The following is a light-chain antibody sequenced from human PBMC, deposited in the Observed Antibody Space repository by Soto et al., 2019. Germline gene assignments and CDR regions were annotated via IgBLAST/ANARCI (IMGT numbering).Light chain of an antibody. J-gene: IGKJ4*01. CDR3: QQYGSSPA. CDR2: GAS. CDR1: QSVSSNF. Sequence: EIVWTQSPGTLSLSPGERATLSCRASQSVSSNFLAWYQEKPGQAPRPLIYGASSRATGIPDRFSGSGSGTDFTLTISRLEPEDFAVYYCQQYGSSPAFGGGTKVDIK. V-gene: IGKV3-20*01.